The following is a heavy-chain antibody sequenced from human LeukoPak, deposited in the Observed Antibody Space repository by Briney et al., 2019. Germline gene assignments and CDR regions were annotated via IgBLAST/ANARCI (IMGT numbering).Heavy chain of an antibody. CDR1: GGTFSSYA. CDR3: ASSRRTGSTAQYYYYYYGMDV. V-gene: IGHV1-69*04. Sequence: SVKVSCKASGGTFSSYAISWVRQAPGQGLEWMGRIIPIFGIANYAQKFQGRVTITADKSTSTAYMELSSLRSEDTAVYYCASSRRTGSTAQYYYYYYGMDVWGQGTTVTVSS. J-gene: IGHJ6*02. CDR2: IIPIFGIA. D-gene: IGHD1-14*01.